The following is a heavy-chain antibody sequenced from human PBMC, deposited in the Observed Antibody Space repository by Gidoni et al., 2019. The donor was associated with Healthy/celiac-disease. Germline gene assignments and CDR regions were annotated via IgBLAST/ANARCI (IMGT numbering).Heavy chain of an antibody. CDR1: GFTFDDYA. J-gene: IGHJ6*02. V-gene: IGHV3-9*01. CDR3: AKDMGDGYNMIKIRSVPHYYYGMDV. Sequence: EVQLVESGGGLVQPGRSLRLSCAASGFTFDDYAMPWVRQAPGKGLEWVSGISWNSGSIGYADSVKGRFTISRDNAKNSLYLQMNSLRAEDTALYYCAKDMGDGYNMIKIRSVPHYYYGMDVWGQGTTVTVSS. D-gene: IGHD3-16*01. CDR2: ISWNSGSI.